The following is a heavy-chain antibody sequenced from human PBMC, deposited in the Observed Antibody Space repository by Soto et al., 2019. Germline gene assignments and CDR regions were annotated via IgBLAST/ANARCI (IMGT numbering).Heavy chain of an antibody. V-gene: IGHV1-69*05. CDR2: IIPICGTA. J-gene: IGHJ4*02. CDR1: GGTFSSYA. CDR3: ARGPPYGDYTFDY. Sequence: SVKVSCKASGGTFSSYAISWVRQAPGQGLEWMAGIIPICGTANYAQKFQGRVTITTDKATSTAYMELSSLRSEDTAVYYCARGPPYGDYTFDYWGQGTLVTVSS. D-gene: IGHD4-17*01.